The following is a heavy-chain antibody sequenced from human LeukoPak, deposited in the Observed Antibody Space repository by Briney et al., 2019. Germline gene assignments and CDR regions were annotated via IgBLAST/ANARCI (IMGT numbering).Heavy chain of an antibody. CDR3: ARKWIWAEYSSGRTYYYYYMDV. Sequence: ASVKVSCKAPGYTFTSYGISWVRQAPGQGLEWMGWISAYNGNTNYAQKLQGRVTMTTDTSTSTAYMELRSLRSDDTAVYYCARKWIWAEYSSGRTYYYYYMDVWGKGTTVTISS. D-gene: IGHD6-19*01. J-gene: IGHJ6*03. CDR1: GYTFTSYG. V-gene: IGHV1-18*01. CDR2: ISAYNGNT.